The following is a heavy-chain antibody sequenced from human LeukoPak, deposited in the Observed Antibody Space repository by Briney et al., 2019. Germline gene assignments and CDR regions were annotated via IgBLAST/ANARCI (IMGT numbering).Heavy chain of an antibody. CDR3: AKGPYYNILTGYRKGGAFDV. Sequence: RAGGSLRLSCAASGFTFSSYWMHWVRQAPGKGLVWVSRINSDGSSTSYADSVKGRFTISRDSSKNTLYLQMNSLRAEDTAVYYCAKGPYYNILTGYRKGGAFDVWGRGTMVTVSS. D-gene: IGHD3-9*01. CDR2: INSDGSST. CDR1: GFTFSSYW. J-gene: IGHJ3*01. V-gene: IGHV3-74*01.